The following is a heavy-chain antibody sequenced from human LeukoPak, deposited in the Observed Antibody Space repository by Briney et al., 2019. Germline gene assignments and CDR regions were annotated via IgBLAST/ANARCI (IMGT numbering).Heavy chain of an antibody. CDR1: RFTFCDYW. CDR3: AGGTGWLTTD. D-gene: IGHD6-19*01. Sequence: GGSLRLSCAASRFTFCDYWMNGVRQAPGKGLEWVAIIKQDGRVTKYLVCVKWIFTISRDNAKNSLYLQINSLRAEDTAIYYCAGGTGWLTTDWGQGTLVTVSS. CDR2: IKQDGRVT. V-gene: IGHV3-7*01. J-gene: IGHJ4*02.